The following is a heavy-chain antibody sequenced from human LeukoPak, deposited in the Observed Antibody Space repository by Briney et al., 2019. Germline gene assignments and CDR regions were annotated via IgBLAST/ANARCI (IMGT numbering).Heavy chain of an antibody. J-gene: IGHJ1*01. CDR1: GFTFDDYA. CDR3: AKDIGIAAADGYFQH. CDR2: ISWNSGSI. D-gene: IGHD6-13*01. V-gene: IGHV3-9*01. Sequence: GRSLRLSCAASGFTFDDYAMPWVRQAPGKGLEWVSGISWNSGSIGYADSVKGRFTISRDNAKNSLYLQMNSLRAEDTALYYCAKDIGIAAADGYFQHWGQGTLVTVSS.